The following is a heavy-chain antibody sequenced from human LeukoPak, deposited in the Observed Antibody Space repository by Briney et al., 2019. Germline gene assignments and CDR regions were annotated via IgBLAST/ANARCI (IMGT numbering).Heavy chain of an antibody. J-gene: IGHJ4*02. CDR2: LSGSGGGT. D-gene: IGHD4-17*01. Sequence: PGGSLRPSCAASGFTFSSYAMSWVRQAPGKGLEWVSALSGSGGGTHYADAVKGRFTISRDNSKNTLYLQMNSLRAADTAVYYCAKGGGYSGDYESAYWGQGTLVTVSS. V-gene: IGHV3-23*01. CDR3: AKGGGYSGDYESAY. CDR1: GFTFSSYA.